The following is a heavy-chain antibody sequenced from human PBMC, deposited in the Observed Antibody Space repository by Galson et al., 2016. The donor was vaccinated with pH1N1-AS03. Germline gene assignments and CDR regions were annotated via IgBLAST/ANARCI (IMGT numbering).Heavy chain of an antibody. CDR1: GFTFSSYS. CDR2: ISSSGNYK. D-gene: IGHD3-22*01. Sequence: SLRLSCAASGFTFSSYSMNWVRQAPGKGLEWVSSISSSGNYKCYADSVKGRFTVSGDNAMNSLYLQMNSLRAEDTALYYCARSRSPDYYDSSTYRPDAFDIWGQGTMVTVSS. CDR3: ARSRSPDYYDSSTYRPDAFDI. J-gene: IGHJ3*02. V-gene: IGHV3-21*01.